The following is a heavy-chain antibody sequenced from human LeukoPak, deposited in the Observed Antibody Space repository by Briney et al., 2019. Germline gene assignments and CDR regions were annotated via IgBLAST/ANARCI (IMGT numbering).Heavy chain of an antibody. CDR1: GFTVSSNY. CDR3: ARVGGRGYGYSSGWPHPFDY. D-gene: IGHD6-19*01. Sequence: GSLRLSCAASGFTVSSNYMSWVRQAPGKGLEWIGEINHSGSTNYNPSLKSRVTISVDTSKNQFSLKLSSVTAADTAVYYCARVGGRGYGYSSGWPHPFDYWGQGTLVTVSS. CDR2: INHSGST. V-gene: IGHV4-34*01. J-gene: IGHJ4*02.